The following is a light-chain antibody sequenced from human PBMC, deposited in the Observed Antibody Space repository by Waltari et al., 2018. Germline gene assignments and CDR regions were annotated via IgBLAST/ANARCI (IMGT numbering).Light chain of an antibody. V-gene: IGKV1-39*01. Sequence: IQMTQSPSSLSAAVGDSVTITCRPSQSISNFFNWYQQKPGKAPQLLISSTSTLQSGVPSRFSGSESGTDFTLTITTLQPEDFATYYCQQTYTLPRTFGQGTKLEI. CDR2: STS. CDR1: QSISNF. CDR3: QQTYTLPRT. J-gene: IGKJ1*01.